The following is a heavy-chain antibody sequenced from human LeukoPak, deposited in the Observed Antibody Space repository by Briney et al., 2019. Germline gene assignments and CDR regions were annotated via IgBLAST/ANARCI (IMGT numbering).Heavy chain of an antibody. D-gene: IGHD6-6*01. CDR1: GYSFTSYW. CDR3: ARRISAARPYYYYYYMDV. Sequence: GESLKISCKGSGYSFTSYWIGWVRQMPGKGLEWMGIIYPGDSDTRYSPSFQGQVTISADKSISTAYLQWSSLKASDTAMYYCARRISAARPYYYYYYMDVWGKGTTVTVSS. J-gene: IGHJ6*03. V-gene: IGHV5-51*01. CDR2: IYPGDSDT.